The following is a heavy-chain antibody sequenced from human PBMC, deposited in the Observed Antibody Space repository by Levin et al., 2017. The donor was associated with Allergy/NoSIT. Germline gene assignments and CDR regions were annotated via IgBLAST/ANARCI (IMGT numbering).Heavy chain of an antibody. CDR1: GFTFNNYA. CDR2: ISGSGGTT. CDR3: AKGGSSFDY. Sequence: LSLTCAASGFTFNNYAMSWVRQAPGKGLEWVSGISGSGGTTYSSDSVKDRFTISRDNAKNTLYLQMNGLRAEDTAVYYCAKGGSSFDYWGQGTLVTVSS. V-gene: IGHV3-23*01. J-gene: IGHJ4*02.